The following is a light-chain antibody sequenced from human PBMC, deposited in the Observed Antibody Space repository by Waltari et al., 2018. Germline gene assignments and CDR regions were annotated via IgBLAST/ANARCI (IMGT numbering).Light chain of an antibody. CDR1: QSVDMY. J-gene: IGKJ4*01. CDR2: DTS. V-gene: IGKV3-11*01. CDR3: QQRRNWPIT. Sequence: EIVLTQSPATLSLSPGERATLSCSASQSVDMYLAWYQQRPGQAPRLLIYDTSNRATDIPARFSGSGSETDFSLTISSLEPEDFAVYYCQQRRNWPITFGGGTKVEIK.